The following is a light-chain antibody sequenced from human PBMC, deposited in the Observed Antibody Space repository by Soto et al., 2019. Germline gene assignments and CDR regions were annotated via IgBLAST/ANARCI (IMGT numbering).Light chain of an antibody. CDR3: SAYTVSRTYV. V-gene: IGLV2-14*03. J-gene: IGLJ1*01. Sequence: QSALTQPASVSGSPGQSITISCTGTSSDVGAYNFVSWHQQHPGKAPKLMIYNVYDRPSGISYRFSGSKSGYTASLTISGLQGEDEADYYCSAYTVSRTYVFGTGTKVTVL. CDR2: NVY. CDR1: SSDVGAYNF.